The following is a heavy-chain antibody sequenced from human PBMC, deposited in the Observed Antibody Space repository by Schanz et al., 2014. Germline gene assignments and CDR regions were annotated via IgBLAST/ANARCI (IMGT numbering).Heavy chain of an antibody. CDR3: ARDYAGFDC. CDR2: ISHDGHRD. V-gene: IGHV3-30-3*01. J-gene: IGHJ4*02. D-gene: IGHD3-16*01. Sequence: QVHLEESGGGVVQPGRSLRLSCATSGFTFHTYDMHWVRQAPGKGLEWVAQISHDGHRDFYADSVKGRFTISRDNAKNSLYLQMNSLRAEDTAVYYCARDYAGFDCWGQGTLVTVSS. CDR1: GFTFHTYD.